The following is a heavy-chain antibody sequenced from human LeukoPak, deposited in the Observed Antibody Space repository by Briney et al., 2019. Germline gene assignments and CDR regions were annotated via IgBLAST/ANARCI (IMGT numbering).Heavy chain of an antibody. CDR2: IYYSGST. V-gene: IGHV4-59*11. Sequence: SETLSLTCTVSGGSISSHYWSWIRQPPGKGLEWIGYIYYSGSTNYNPSLKSRVTISVDTSKNQFSLKLSSVTAADTAVYYCAKGVGYYDFWSGYAPYYMDVWGQGTTVTVSS. D-gene: IGHD3-3*01. CDR3: AKGVGYYDFWSGYAPYYMDV. CDR1: GGSISSHY. J-gene: IGHJ6*03.